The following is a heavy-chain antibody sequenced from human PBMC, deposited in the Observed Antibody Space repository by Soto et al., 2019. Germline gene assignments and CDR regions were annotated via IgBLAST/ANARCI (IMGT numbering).Heavy chain of an antibody. J-gene: IGHJ4*02. CDR3: PSGIQLWLRRINNGYSG. V-gene: IGHV1-69*12. CDR2: IIPMFGTA. CDR1: GGTFSTYA. Sequence: QVQLVQSGAEVKKPESSVKVSCKAPGGTFSTYAISWVRQAPGQGLEWMGGIIPMFGTANYAQRFQDRVTITADESTITVYLALSSLRSEDPAVYFCPSGIQLWLRRINNGYSGWGQGTLVTVSS. D-gene: IGHD5-18*01.